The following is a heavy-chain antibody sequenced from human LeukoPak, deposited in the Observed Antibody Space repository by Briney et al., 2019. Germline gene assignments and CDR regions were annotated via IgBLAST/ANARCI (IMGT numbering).Heavy chain of an antibody. CDR1: GSSISSFY. D-gene: IGHD2-15*01. V-gene: IGHV4-59*01. J-gene: IGHJ4*02. Sequence: PSETLSLTCTVSGSSISSFYWSWLRQPPGKGLEWIGYIYYSGSTNYNPSLKSRVTISVDMSKNQFSQKLSSVTAADTAIYYCAREVKDGDGRFDYWGQGTLVTVSS. CDR3: AREVKDGDGRFDY. CDR2: IYYSGST.